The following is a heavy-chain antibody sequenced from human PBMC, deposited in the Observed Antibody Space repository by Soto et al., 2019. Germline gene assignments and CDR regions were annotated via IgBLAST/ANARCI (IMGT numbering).Heavy chain of an antibody. J-gene: IGHJ3*02. D-gene: IGHD6-19*01. CDR2: VSGRGDAL. Sequence: GGSLRLSCAASGFTFSTYAMTWVRQVPGRGLEWVSAVSGRGDALYYADSVKGRFTISRDNSKNTVYLQMNRLRVEDTALYYCTKGRGTSDFYFSGDAFDIWGQGTMVTVSS. CDR3: TKGRGTSDFYFSGDAFDI. V-gene: IGHV3-23*01. CDR1: GFTFSTYA.